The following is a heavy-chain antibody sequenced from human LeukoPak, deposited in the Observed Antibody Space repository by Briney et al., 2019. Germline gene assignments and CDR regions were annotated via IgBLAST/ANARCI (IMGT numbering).Heavy chain of an antibody. J-gene: IGHJ4*02. CDR1: GYTFTNYW. D-gene: IGHD3-10*01. V-gene: IGHV5-51*01. Sequence: GESLKISCQTSGYTFTNYWIGWVRQMPGKGLEWMGIIYPGDSDIRYSPSFQGQVTISADKSISTAYLQWSSLKASDTAMYYCGRPVVRGDDADYWGQGTLVTVSS. CDR2: IYPGDSDI. CDR3: GRPVVRGDDADY.